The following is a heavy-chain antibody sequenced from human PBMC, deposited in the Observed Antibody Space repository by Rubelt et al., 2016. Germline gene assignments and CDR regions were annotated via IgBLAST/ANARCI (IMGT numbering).Heavy chain of an antibody. CDR2: ISAYNGNK. CDR1: GYTFTSYG. D-gene: IGHD3-16*02. Sequence: QVQLVQSGAEVKKPGASVKVSCKASGYTFTSYGISWVRQAPGQGLEWMGWISAYNGNKNYAQKLQGRATMTTDKSTSTAYMGLRSLRSDDTAVYYCARNLIMITFGGVIVPPDYWGQGTLVTVSS. V-gene: IGHV1-18*01. J-gene: IGHJ4*02. CDR3: ARNLIMITFGGVIVPPDY.